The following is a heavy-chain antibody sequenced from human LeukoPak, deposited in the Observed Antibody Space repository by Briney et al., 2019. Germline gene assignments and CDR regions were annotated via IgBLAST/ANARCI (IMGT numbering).Heavy chain of an antibody. CDR3: AAQDVNWFDP. D-gene: IGHD2-15*01. CDR1: GGSISSGGYY. Sequence: SETLSLTCTVSGGSISSGGYYWSWIRQHPGKGLEWIGYIYYSGSTYYNPSLKSRVTISVDTSKNQFSLQLSSVTAADTAVYYCAAQDVNWFDPWGQGTLVTVSS. V-gene: IGHV4-31*03. J-gene: IGHJ5*02. CDR2: IYYSGST.